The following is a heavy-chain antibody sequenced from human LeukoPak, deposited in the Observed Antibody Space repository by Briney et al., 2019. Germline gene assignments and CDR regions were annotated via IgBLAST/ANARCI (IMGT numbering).Heavy chain of an antibody. D-gene: IGHD3-10*01. CDR2: ISPSADIK. V-gene: IGHV3-23*01. J-gene: IGHJ4*02. Sequence: GGSLRLSCEGSGFTFSNFWMSWVRQAPGKGLEWVSGISPSADIKYYADSVKGRFTISRDNSKDMLYLEVISLTADDTAVYYCAKDDAWLRFGEWSQGTLVTVSS. CDR3: AKDDAWLRFGE. CDR1: GFTFSNFW.